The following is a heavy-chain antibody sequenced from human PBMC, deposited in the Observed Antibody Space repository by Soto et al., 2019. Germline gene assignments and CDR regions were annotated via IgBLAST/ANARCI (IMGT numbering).Heavy chain of an antibody. Sequence: QVQLVQSGAEVKKHGSSVKVSCKAAGGTFSSYAISWVRQAPGQGLEWMGGLIPIFGTANDAQKLHVRVTITADESTSTANMELSSLRAEDTAVYYCARDSRVLDSSDTFDYWGQGPLVTVSS. J-gene: IGHJ4*02. V-gene: IGHV1-69*12. CDR1: GGTFSSYA. CDR2: LIPIFGTA. CDR3: ARDSRVLDSSDTFDY. D-gene: IGHD3-22*01.